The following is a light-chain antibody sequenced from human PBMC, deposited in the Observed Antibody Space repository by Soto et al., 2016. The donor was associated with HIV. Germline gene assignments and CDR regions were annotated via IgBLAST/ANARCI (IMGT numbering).Light chain of an antibody. CDR2: KAS. Sequence: DIQMTQSPSILSASVGDRVTITCRASQSISSWLAWYQQKPGNPPKLLIYKASSLESGVPSRFTGSGSGTEFTLTINGLQPDDFATYYCQKYNSAPWTFGQGTKVEIK. V-gene: IGKV1-5*03. CDR3: QKYNSAPWT. CDR1: QSISSW. J-gene: IGKJ1*01.